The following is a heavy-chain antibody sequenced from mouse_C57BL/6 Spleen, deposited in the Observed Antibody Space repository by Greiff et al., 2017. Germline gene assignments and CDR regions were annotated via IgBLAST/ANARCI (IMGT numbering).Heavy chain of an antibody. CDR3: AKLDYGSSHYAMDY. J-gene: IGHJ4*01. V-gene: IGHV2-5*01. CDR1: GFSLTSYG. D-gene: IGHD1-1*01. Sequence: QVQLQQSGPGLVQPSQSLYITCTVSGFSLTSYGVHWVRQSPGKGLEWLGVIWRGGSTDYNAAFVSRLSITKDNSKSQVFFKMNSLQADDTAIYYCAKLDYGSSHYAMDYWGQGTSVTVSS. CDR2: IWRGGST.